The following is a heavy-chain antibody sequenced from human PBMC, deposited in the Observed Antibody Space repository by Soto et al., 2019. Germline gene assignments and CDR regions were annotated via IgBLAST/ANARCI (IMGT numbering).Heavy chain of an antibody. J-gene: IGHJ4*02. CDR3: AQSRPPRLRYY. Sequence: QITLKESGPTLVQPTQTLTLTCTFSGFSLSNSGLGVGSICRPPGKALEWLALIYWDDDKRYSSSLNSRLTITKDTSKNQVVLTTTNMDPVDTATYYCAQSRPPRLRYYWCQGTLVTVSS. D-gene: IGHD3-16*01. CDR1: GFSLSNSGLG. V-gene: IGHV2-5*02. CDR2: IYWDDDK.